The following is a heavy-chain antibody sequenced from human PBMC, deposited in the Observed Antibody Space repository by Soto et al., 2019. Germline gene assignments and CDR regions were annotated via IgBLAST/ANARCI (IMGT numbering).Heavy chain of an antibody. Sequence: PGGSLRLSCEASGFTFSDYALSWVRQAPGKGLEWVSSVSGGGGSKYYADSVKGRFTISRDNSKNTVYLQMDSLRADDSAVYYCAKTNDWFGDYWGQGTLVTVSS. J-gene: IGHJ4*02. D-gene: IGHD3-10*01. CDR1: GFTFSDYA. V-gene: IGHV3-23*01. CDR3: AKTNDWFGDY. CDR2: VSGGGGSK.